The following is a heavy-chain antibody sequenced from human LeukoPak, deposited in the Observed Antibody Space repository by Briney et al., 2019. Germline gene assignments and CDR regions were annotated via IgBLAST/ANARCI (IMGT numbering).Heavy chain of an antibody. CDR2: MYLSGTT. Sequence: SGTLSLTCTVSGDSINSLDLWSWVRQPPGKGLEWIGEMYLSGTTHSNPSVKSRVTISIDKSKNQFSLKLSSVTAADTAVYHCARREMVTSKYFDYWGQGTLVTVSS. CDR3: ARREMVTSKYFDY. CDR1: GDSINSLDL. V-gene: IGHV4-4*02. J-gene: IGHJ4*02. D-gene: IGHD5-24*01.